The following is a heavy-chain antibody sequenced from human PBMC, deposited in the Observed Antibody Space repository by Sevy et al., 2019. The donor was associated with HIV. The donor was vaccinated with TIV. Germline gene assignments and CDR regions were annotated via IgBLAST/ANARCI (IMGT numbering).Heavy chain of an antibody. V-gene: IGHV4-34*01. CDR2: INHSGST. CDR1: GGPFSGYY. Sequence: SETLSFACAVHGGPFSGYYWNWIRQPPGKGLEWIGEINHSGSTNYNPSLKSRVTISVDTSKNQFSLKLSSVTAADTAVYYCARSPPIVVVPGAPSWFDPWGQGTLVTVSS. J-gene: IGHJ5*02. D-gene: IGHD2-2*01. CDR3: ARSPPIVVVPGAPSWFDP.